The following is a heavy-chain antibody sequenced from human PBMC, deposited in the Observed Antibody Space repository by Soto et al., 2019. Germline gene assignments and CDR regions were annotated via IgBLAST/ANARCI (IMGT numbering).Heavy chain of an antibody. J-gene: IGHJ4*02. CDR2: ISGSGGGT. V-gene: IGHV3-23*01. Sequence: EVQLLESGGGLVQPGGSLRLSCAASGFTFSSYAMSWVRQAPGKGLEWVSLISGSGGGTYYADSVKGRFTISRDNSERQLYSQVNSLRAEDTAVYYCANHAAAAAPDYWGQGTLVTVSS. D-gene: IGHD2-2*01. CDR1: GFTFSSYA. CDR3: ANHAAAAAPDY.